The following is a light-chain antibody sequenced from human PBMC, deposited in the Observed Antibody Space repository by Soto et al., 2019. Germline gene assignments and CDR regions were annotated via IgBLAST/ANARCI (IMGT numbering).Light chain of an antibody. J-gene: IGKJ1*01. Sequence: ATQMTQSLASLSASVGDRVTIACRASQGIRTELGWYQQKPGEAPKLLIYGASTLQSGVPSRFSGSGSGTDFTLTISSLQPEDFATYYCLQDYDYPRTFGQGTKVEMK. CDR1: QGIRTE. CDR2: GAS. CDR3: LQDYDYPRT. V-gene: IGKV1-6*01.